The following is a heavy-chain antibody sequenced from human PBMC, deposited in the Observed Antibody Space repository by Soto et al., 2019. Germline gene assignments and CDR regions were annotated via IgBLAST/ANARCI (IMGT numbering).Heavy chain of an antibody. CDR2: IYYSGST. V-gene: IGHV4-31*03. CDR1: GGSISSGGYY. Sequence: SETLSLTCTVSGGSISSGGYYWSWIRQHPGKGLEWIGYIYYSGSTYYNPSLKSRVTISVDTSKNQFSLKLSSVTAADTAVYYCARDTAYGDYHGLFYFQHWGQGTLVTVSS. J-gene: IGHJ1*01. CDR3: ARDTAYGDYHGLFYFQH. D-gene: IGHD4-17*01.